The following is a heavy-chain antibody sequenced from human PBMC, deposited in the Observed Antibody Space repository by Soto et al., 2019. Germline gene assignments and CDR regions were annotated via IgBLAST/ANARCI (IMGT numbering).Heavy chain of an antibody. D-gene: IGHD2-15*01. J-gene: IGHJ3*02. Sequence: QVQLVESGGGVVQPGRSLRLSCAASGFTFSSYGMHWVRQAPGKGLEWVAVIWYDASNEYYAASVKGRFTISRDNSNNTLYLQMTSLRADDTAVYYCATLAAKSGFDIWGQGTIVTVSS. CDR2: IWYDASNE. CDR1: GFTFSSYG. V-gene: IGHV3-33*01. CDR3: ATLAAKSGFDI.